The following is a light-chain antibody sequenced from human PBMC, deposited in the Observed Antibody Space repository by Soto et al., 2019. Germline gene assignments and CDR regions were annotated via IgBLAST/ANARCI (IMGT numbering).Light chain of an antibody. Sequence: QPVLTQPASVSGSPGQSITISCTGTSSDVGAYNYVSWYQLHPGKAPKVIIHEVTNRPSGVSNRFSGSKSGNTASLTISGLRAEDEADYFCDSYSTITPFVFGTGTKLTVL. V-gene: IGLV2-14*01. J-gene: IGLJ1*01. CDR3: DSYSTITPFV. CDR1: SSDVGAYNY. CDR2: EVT.